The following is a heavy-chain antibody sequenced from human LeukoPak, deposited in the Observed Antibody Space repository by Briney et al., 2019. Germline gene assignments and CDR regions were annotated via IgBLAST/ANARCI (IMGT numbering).Heavy chain of an antibody. Sequence: GSLRLSCAASGFTFSSYWMTWVRQAPGKGLEWVANIKLDVSETYYVDSVRGRFTISRDNTKNSLYLQMDSLRAEDTAVYYCARRRRGQPGAFDYWGQGTLVTVSS. V-gene: IGHV3-7*01. D-gene: IGHD1-26*01. CDR2: IKLDVSET. CDR1: GFTFSSYW. J-gene: IGHJ4*02. CDR3: ARRRRGQPGAFDY.